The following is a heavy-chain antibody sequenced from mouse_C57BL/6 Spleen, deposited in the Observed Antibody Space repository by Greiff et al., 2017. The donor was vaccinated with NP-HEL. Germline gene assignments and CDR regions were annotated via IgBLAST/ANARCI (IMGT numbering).Heavy chain of an antibody. CDR3: ARDLTGNAMDY. D-gene: IGHD4-1*01. CDR1: GFTFSSYA. CDR2: ISDGGSYT. J-gene: IGHJ4*01. Sequence: EVKVVESGGGLVKPGGSLKLSCAASGFTFSSYAMSWVRQTPEKRLEWVATISDGGSYTYYPDNVKGRFTISRDNAKNNLYLQMSHLKSEDTAMYYCARDLTGNAMDYWGQGTSVTVSS. V-gene: IGHV5-4*01.